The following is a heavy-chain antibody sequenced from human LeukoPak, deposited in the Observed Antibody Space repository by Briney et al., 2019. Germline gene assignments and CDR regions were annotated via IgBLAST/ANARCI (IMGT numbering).Heavy chain of an antibody. CDR2: INPDGGNT. Sequence: ASVKVSCKASGYTFTNSYIHWVRQAPGQVLEWMGLINPDGGNTNYAQNFQGRVTLTRDTSTSTVYMELSSLRSEDTAIYYCAREKTSGYSYGPFYYWGQGTLVTVSS. J-gene: IGHJ4*02. V-gene: IGHV1-46*01. CDR3: AREKTSGYSYGPFYY. D-gene: IGHD5-18*01. CDR1: GYTFTNSY.